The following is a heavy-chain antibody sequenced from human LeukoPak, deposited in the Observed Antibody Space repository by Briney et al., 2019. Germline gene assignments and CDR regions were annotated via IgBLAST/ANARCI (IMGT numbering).Heavy chain of an antibody. J-gene: IGHJ6*02. CDR1: GFTFSDYY. Sequence: SGGSLRLSCAASGFTFSDYYMSWIRQAPGKGLEWVSYISSSGTNIYYADSVKGRFTISRDNAKNSLYLQMNSLRAEDTAVYYCARQLSLGEDNYYYYGMDVWGQGTTVTVSS. CDR3: ARQLSLGEDNYYYYGMDV. V-gene: IGHV3-11*01. CDR2: ISSSGTNI. D-gene: IGHD2-15*01.